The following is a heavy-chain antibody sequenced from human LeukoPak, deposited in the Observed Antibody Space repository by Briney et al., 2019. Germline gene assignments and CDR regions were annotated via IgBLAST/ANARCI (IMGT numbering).Heavy chain of an antibody. J-gene: IGHJ4*02. CDR3: ANERYGSGSYYSDY. D-gene: IGHD3-10*01. CDR2: IRYDGSNK. Sequence: GGSLRLSCAASGFTFSSYGMHWVRQAPGKGLEWVAFIRYDGSNKYYTDSVKGRFTISRDNSKNTLYLQMNSLRAEDTAVYYCANERYGSGSYYSDYWGQGTLVTVSS. CDR1: GFTFSSYG. V-gene: IGHV3-30*02.